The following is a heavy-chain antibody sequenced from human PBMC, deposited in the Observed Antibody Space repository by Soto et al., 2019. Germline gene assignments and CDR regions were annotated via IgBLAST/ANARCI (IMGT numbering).Heavy chain of an antibody. Sequence: QVQLVESGGGVVQPGRSLRLSCAASGFTFNYHALNWVRQAPGKGLEWVAVISYDGDNKYIAESVKGRFTISRDNSKNTVSLQMNSLRTEYTAMDFCARGTTTTAFSAMDVWGQGTTVTVSS. V-gene: IGHV3-30-3*01. CDR1: GFTFNYHA. D-gene: IGHD1-1*01. J-gene: IGHJ6*02. CDR3: ARGTTTTAFSAMDV. CDR2: ISYDGDNK.